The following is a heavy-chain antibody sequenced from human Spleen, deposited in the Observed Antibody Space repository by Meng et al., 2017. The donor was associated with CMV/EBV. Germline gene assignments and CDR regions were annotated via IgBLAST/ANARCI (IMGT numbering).Heavy chain of an antibody. D-gene: IGHD6-19*01. Sequence: QVQLVESGGGVVQPGRSLRLSCAASGFTFSSYAMHWVRQAPGKGLEWVAVISYDGSNKYYADSVKGRFTISRDNSKNTLYLQMNSLRAEDTAVYYCARGTQWLASYWGQGTLVTVSS. CDR3: ARGTQWLASY. V-gene: IGHV3-30-3*01. J-gene: IGHJ4*02. CDR2: ISYDGSNK. CDR1: GFTFSSYA.